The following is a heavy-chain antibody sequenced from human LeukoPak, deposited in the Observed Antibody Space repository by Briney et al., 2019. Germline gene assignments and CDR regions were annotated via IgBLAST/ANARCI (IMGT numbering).Heavy chain of an antibody. J-gene: IGHJ4*02. Sequence: PSETLSLTCAVSGDSISGYYWSWIRQPPGKGLEWIGYSYYTGSTTKYNPSLKSRVTISVDTSKNQFSLKLYSVTAADTAVYYCARGAVRYGSSPAFDYWGQGALVTVSS. V-gene: IGHV4-59*01. CDR3: ARGAVRYGSSPAFDY. CDR2: SYYTGSTT. CDR1: GDSISGYY. D-gene: IGHD6-6*01.